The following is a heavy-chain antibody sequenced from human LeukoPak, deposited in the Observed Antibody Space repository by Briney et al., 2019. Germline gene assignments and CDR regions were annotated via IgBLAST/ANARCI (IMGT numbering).Heavy chain of an antibody. J-gene: IGHJ3*02. D-gene: IGHD4-17*01. V-gene: IGHV4-4*02. Sequence: SGTLSLTCAVSGGSISSSNWWSWVRQPPGKGLEWIGEINHSGSTNYNPSLKSRVTISVDTSKNQFSLKLSSVTAADTAVYYCARQAVTKAFDIWGQGTMVTVSS. CDR3: ARQAVTKAFDI. CDR2: INHSGST. CDR1: GGSISSSNW.